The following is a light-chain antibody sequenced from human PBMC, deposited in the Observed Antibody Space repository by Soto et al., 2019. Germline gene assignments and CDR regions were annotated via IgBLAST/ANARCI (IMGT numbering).Light chain of an antibody. V-gene: IGKV1-5*01. CDR1: QSITTW. Sequence: DIQMTQSPSTLSAYVGDRDTITCRASQSITTWLAWYQQRPGKAPRLLIYDVSSLQSGVPARFSGRGSGTEFALTISSLQPDDFATYYCQHYKMYSPWTFGQGTKVDI. CDR2: DVS. CDR3: QHYKMYSPWT. J-gene: IGKJ1*01.